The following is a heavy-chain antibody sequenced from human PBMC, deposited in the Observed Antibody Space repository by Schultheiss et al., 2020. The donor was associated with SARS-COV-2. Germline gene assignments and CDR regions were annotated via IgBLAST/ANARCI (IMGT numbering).Heavy chain of an antibody. CDR2: IYYSGST. J-gene: IGHJ6*03. Sequence: SETLSLTCTVSGGSISSYYWSWIRQPPGKGLEWIGYIYYSGSTNYNPSLKSRVTMSVDTSKNQFSLKLSSVTAADTAVYYCATTDYGDYVGYYYYYMDVWGKGTTVTVSS. CDR3: ATTDYGDYVGYYYYYMDV. CDR1: GGSISSYY. V-gene: IGHV4-59*12. D-gene: IGHD4-17*01.